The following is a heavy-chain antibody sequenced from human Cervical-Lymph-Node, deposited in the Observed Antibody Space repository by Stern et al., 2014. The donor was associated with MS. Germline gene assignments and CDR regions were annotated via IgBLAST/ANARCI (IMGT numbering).Heavy chain of an antibody. CDR1: GYTLTSYG. CDR3: ARERPIYGGNYYTRTFDY. V-gene: IGHV1-18*01. CDR2: IRAYNGKT. D-gene: IGHD1-26*01. Sequence: QVQLGQSGAEVKKPGASVKVSCKASGYTLTSYGISWVRQAPGQGLEWMGWIRAYNGKTNYAQKLQGRVTMTTDTSTSTAYMELRSLRSDDTAVYYCARERPIYGGNYYTRTFDYWGQGTLGTVSS. J-gene: IGHJ4*02.